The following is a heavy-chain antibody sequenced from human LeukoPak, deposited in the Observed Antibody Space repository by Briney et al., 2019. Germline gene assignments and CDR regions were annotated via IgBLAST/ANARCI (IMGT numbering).Heavy chain of an antibody. CDR3: ARAGKDIVVVPALRRRAFDI. Sequence: PSETLSLTCTVSGGSISSYYWSWIRQPAGKGLEWIGYIYYSGSTNYNPSLKSRVTISVDTSKNQFSLKLSSVTAADTAVYYCARAGKDIVVVPALRRRAFDIWGQGTMVTVSS. J-gene: IGHJ3*02. CDR2: IYYSGST. V-gene: IGHV4-59*01. CDR1: GGSISSYY. D-gene: IGHD2-2*01.